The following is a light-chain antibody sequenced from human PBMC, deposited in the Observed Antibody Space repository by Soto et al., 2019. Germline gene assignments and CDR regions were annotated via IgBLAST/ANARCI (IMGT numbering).Light chain of an antibody. CDR2: AAS. CDR1: QSIISY. CDR3: QQSYSGPRT. V-gene: IGKV1-39*01. Sequence: DIQMTHSPSSLSASVGDRVTITCRSSQSIISYLNWYQQKAGKAPQLLIYAASSLQSGVPARFSGSGSGTDFILSISSLQPEDSAIYYCQQSYSGPRTFGQGTKLEI. J-gene: IGKJ2*01.